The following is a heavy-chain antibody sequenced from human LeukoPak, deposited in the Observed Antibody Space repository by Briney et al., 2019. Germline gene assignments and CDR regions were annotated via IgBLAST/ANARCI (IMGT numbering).Heavy chain of an antibody. CDR3: AKDPGGWYGFGIISHYFDY. D-gene: IGHD6-19*01. CDR2: ISVSGGNT. CDR1: GFTLSSYA. J-gene: IGHJ4*02. Sequence: PGGSLRLSCAASGFTLSSYAMSWVRQPPGKGLEWVSVISVSGGNTYYADSVKGRFTISRDNAKDTLYLQMNSLRAEDTAVYYCAKDPGGWYGFGIISHYFDYWGQGTPVTVSS. V-gene: IGHV3-23*01.